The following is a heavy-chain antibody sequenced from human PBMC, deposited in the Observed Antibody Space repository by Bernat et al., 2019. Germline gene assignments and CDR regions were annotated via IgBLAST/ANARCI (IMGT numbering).Heavy chain of an antibody. CDR3: ARPGSGDYGSGPHYGMDV. V-gene: IGHV1-18*01. Sequence: QVQLVQSGAEVKKPGASVKVSCKASGYTFTSYGISWVRQAPGQGLEWMGWISAYNGNTNYAQKLQGRVTMTTDTSTSTAYMEVRSLRSDDTAVYYCARPGSGDYGSGPHYGMDVWGQGTTVTVSS. D-gene: IGHD3-10*01. J-gene: IGHJ6*02. CDR1: GYTFTSYG. CDR2: ISAYNGNT.